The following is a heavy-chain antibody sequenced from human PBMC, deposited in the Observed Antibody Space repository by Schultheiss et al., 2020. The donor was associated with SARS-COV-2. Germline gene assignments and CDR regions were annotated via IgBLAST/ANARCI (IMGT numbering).Heavy chain of an antibody. D-gene: IGHD3-22*01. CDR3: AKGRYDSSGYYLYYYYYGMDV. V-gene: IGHV3-23*01. CDR2: ISGSGGST. CDR1: GFTFSSYA. J-gene: IGHJ6*02. Sequence: GGSLRLSCAASGFTFSSYAMSWVRQAPGKGLEWVSAISGSGGSTYYADSVKGRFTISRDNSKNTLYLQMNSLRAEDTAVYYCAKGRYDSSGYYLYYYYYGMDVWGQGTTVTVSS.